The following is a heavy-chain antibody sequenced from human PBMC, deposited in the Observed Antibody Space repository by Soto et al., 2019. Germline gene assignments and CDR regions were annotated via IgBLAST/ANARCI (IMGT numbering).Heavy chain of an antibody. J-gene: IGHJ4*02. CDR1: GFTFSDYY. Sequence: QVQLVESGGGLVKPGGSLRLSCAASGFTFSDYYMSWIRQAPGKGLEWVSYISSSGSTIYYADSVKGRFTISRDNAKISLYLQMHGLRAEDTAVYYCARDLYWNDAPNNVDYWGQGTLVTVSS. V-gene: IGHV3-11*01. CDR3: ARDLYWNDAPNNVDY. CDR2: ISSSGSTI. D-gene: IGHD1-1*01.